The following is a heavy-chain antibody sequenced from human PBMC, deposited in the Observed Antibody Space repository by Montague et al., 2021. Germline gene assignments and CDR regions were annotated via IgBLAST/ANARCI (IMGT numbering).Heavy chain of an antibody. CDR3: VAIKWERQTRNYFEQ. Sequence: SETLSLTCDIYVDSFTDYYWGWIRQTPGKGLEWIGETNHRGTTKSNPPLKTRVSLSLDTPKSQLSLTLQSVTAADTAVYYCVAIKWERQTRNYFEQWGPGILVSVSS. CDR1: VDSFTDYY. J-gene: IGHJ4*02. CDR2: TNHRGTT. D-gene: IGHD1-26*01. V-gene: IGHV4-34*01.